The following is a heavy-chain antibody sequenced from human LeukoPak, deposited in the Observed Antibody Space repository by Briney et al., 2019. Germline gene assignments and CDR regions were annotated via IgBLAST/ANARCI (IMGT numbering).Heavy chain of an antibody. CDR2: ITSSSSTR. Sequence: GGSLRLFCAASGFTFSSYSMNWVRQAPGKGLEWVSYITSSSSTRYYADSVKGRFTISRDNAKNSLYLQMNSLRDEDTAVYYCARDYYDSSGHYYVDYWGQGTLVTVSS. J-gene: IGHJ4*02. CDR3: ARDYYDSSGHYYVDY. CDR1: GFTFSSYS. D-gene: IGHD3-22*01. V-gene: IGHV3-48*02.